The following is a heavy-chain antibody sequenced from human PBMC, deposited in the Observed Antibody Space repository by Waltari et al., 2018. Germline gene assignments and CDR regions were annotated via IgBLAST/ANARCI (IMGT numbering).Heavy chain of an antibody. Sequence: QVQLVQSGAEVKKPGSSVKVSCKASGGTFSSYAISWVRQAPGQGLEWMGGISPIFGTANYAQKFQGRVTITADESTSTAYMELSSLRSEDTAVYYCARGYSSSWQAVGYYYGMDVWGQGTTVTVSS. J-gene: IGHJ6*02. CDR3: ARGYSSSWQAVGYYYGMDV. D-gene: IGHD6-13*01. CDR1: GGTFSSYA. V-gene: IGHV1-69*01. CDR2: ISPIFGTA.